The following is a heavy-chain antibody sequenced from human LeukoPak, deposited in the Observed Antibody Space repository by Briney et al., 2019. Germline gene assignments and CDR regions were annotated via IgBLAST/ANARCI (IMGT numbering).Heavy chain of an antibody. CDR3: AKLQMWELLGGDY. D-gene: IGHD1-26*01. CDR2: IRYDGSNK. J-gene: IGHJ4*02. Sequence: GGSLGLSCAASGFTFSSYGMHWVRQAPGKGLEWVAFIRYDGSNKYYAGSVKGRFAISRDNYKNTLYLQMNSLRAEDTAVYCCAKLQMWELLGGDYWGEGALVTVSS. CDR1: GFTFSSYG. V-gene: IGHV3-30*02.